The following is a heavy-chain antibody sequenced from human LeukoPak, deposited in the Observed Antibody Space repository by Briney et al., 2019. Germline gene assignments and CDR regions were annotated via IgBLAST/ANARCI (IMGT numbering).Heavy chain of an antibody. V-gene: IGHV3-23*01. Sequence: GGSLSLSCAPSGSTLSSYAMSWVRQSPGKGLEWVSAISGSGGSTYYADSVKGRFPISRDNSKNTLYLQMNSLRAEDTAVYVCAKGATSFDYWGQGTLVTVSS. J-gene: IGHJ4*02. CDR1: GSTLSSYA. CDR2: ISGSGGST. CDR3: AKGATSFDY.